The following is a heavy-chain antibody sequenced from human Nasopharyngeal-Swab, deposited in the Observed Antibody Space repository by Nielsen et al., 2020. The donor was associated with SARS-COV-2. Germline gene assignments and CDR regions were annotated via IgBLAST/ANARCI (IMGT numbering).Heavy chain of an antibody. CDR1: GYTFTSYG. J-gene: IGHJ6*03. D-gene: IGHD3-10*01. Sequence: ASVKVSCKASGYTFTSYGISWVRQAPGQGLEWMGWISAYNCNTNYAQKLQGRVTMTTDTSTSTAYMELRSLRSDDTAVYYCAREKPGAMVRGVSGYYYYMDVWGKGTTVTVSS. CDR2: ISAYNCNT. V-gene: IGHV1-18*01. CDR3: AREKPGAMVRGVSGYYYYMDV.